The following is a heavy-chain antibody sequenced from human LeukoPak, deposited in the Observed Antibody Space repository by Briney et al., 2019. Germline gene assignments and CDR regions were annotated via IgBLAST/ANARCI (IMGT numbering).Heavy chain of an antibody. CDR3: ARGRGIVATIYYYYYGMDV. V-gene: IGHV1-2*02. Sequence: ASVKVSCKASGYTFTGYYMHWVRQAPGQGLEWMGWINPNSGGTNYAQKFQGRVTMTRNTSISTAYMELSSLRSEGTDVYYCARGRGIVATIYYYYYGMDVWGQGTTVTVSS. D-gene: IGHD5-12*01. J-gene: IGHJ6*02. CDR2: INPNSGGT. CDR1: GYTFTGYY.